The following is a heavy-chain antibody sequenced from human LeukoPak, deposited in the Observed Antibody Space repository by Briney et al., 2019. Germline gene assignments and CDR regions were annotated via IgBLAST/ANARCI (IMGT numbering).Heavy chain of an antibody. D-gene: IGHD1-7*01. Sequence: PSETLSLTCTVSSGSISSYYWSWIRQPAGKGLEWIGRIYTSGSTNYNPSLKSRVTISIDTSKNQFPLKLNSVTAADTAVYYCARDNWNYGNYYYYMDVWGKGTTVTVSS. CDR1: SGSISSYY. J-gene: IGHJ6*03. CDR2: IYTSGST. CDR3: ARDNWNYGNYYYYMDV. V-gene: IGHV4-4*07.